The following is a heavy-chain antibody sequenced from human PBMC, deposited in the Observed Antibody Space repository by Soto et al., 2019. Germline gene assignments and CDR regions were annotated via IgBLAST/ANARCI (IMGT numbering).Heavy chain of an antibody. Sequence: QLQLQESGPGLVKPSETLSLTCTVSGGPISRTTYYWGWIRQPPGKGLEWIGSIYSSGSTYYNPSLKSRVTIPEDTSKYQFSLKLSSVTAADTAVYYCARYGDYYYFDYWGQGILVTVSS. J-gene: IGHJ4*02. V-gene: IGHV4-39*01. CDR2: IYSSGST. CDR1: GGPISRTTYY. D-gene: IGHD4-17*01. CDR3: ARYGDYYYFDY.